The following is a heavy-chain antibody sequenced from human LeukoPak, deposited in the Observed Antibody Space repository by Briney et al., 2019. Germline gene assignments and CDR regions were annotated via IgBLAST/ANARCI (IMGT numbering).Heavy chain of an antibody. CDR2: IYHSGST. V-gene: IGHV4-38-2*02. J-gene: IGHJ3*02. CDR1: GYSISSGYY. CDR3: ARLLAYCGGDCSFGAFDI. Sequence: SETLSLTCTVSGYSISSGYYWGWIRQPPGKGLEWIGSIYHSGSTYYNPSLKSRVTISVDTSKNQFSLKLSSVTAADTAVYYCARLLAYCGGDCSFGAFDIWGQGTMVTVS. D-gene: IGHD2-21*02.